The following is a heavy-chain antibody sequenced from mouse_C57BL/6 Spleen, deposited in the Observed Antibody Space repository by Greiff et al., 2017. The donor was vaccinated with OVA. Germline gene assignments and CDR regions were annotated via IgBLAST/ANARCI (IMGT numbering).Heavy chain of an antibody. Sequence: EVQLQESGPGLVKPSQSLSLTCSVTGYSITSGYYWNWIRQFPGNKLEWMGYISYDGSNNYNPSLKNRISITRDTSKNQFFLKLNSVTTEDTATYYCARVGSSYCFDYWGQGTTLTVSS. CDR1: GYSITSGYY. D-gene: IGHD1-1*01. J-gene: IGHJ2*01. CDR2: ISYDGSN. V-gene: IGHV3-6*01. CDR3: ARVGSSYCFDY.